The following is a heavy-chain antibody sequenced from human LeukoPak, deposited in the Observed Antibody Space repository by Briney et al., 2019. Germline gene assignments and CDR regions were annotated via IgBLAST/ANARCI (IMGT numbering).Heavy chain of an antibody. V-gene: IGHV4-59*01. D-gene: IGHD3-10*01. J-gene: IGHJ4*02. Sequence: SETLSLTCTVSGGSISSYYWSWIRQPPGKGLEWIGYIYYSGSTNYNPSLKSRVTISVDTSKNQFSLRLSSVTAADTAVYYCARVGTYGSGSYLSWLDYWGQGTLVTVSS. CDR1: GGSISSYY. CDR2: IYYSGST. CDR3: ARVGTYGSGSYLSWLDY.